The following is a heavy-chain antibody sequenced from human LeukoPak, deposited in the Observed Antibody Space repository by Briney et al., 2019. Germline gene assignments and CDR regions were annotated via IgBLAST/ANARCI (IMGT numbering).Heavy chain of an antibody. Sequence: ASVKVSCKASGYTFTGYYMHWVRQAPGQGLEWMGGIIPIFGTANYAQKFRGRVTITADKSTRTAYMELSSLRSEDTAVYYCARDLYGVDFYYYYYYMDVWGKGTTVTISS. CDR2: IIPIFGTA. D-gene: IGHD4-17*01. CDR3: ARDLYGVDFYYYYYYMDV. CDR1: GYTFTGYY. V-gene: IGHV1-69*06. J-gene: IGHJ6*03.